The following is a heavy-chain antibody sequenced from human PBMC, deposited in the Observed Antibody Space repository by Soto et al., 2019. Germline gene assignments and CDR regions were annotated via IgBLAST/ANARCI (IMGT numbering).Heavy chain of an antibody. V-gene: IGHV3-9*01. CDR1: GFTFDDYA. Sequence: PGGSLRLSCAASGFTFDDYAMHWVRQAPGKGLEWVSGISWNSGSIGYADSVKGRFTISRDNAKNSLYLQMNSLRAEDTALYYCAKDIVATIRGLYGMDVWGQGTTVTVSS. D-gene: IGHD5-12*01. J-gene: IGHJ6*02. CDR3: AKDIVATIRGLYGMDV. CDR2: ISWNSGSI.